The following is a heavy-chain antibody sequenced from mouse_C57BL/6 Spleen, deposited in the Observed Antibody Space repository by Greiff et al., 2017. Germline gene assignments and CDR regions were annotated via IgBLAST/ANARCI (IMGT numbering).Heavy chain of an antibody. CDR2: IYPGSGST. Sequence: VQLQQPGAELVKPGASVKMSCKASGYTFTSYWITWVKQRPGQGLEWIGDIYPGSGSTNYNEKFKSKATLTVDKSSNTGYMQLSSLTSEDSAVYVCAWGSYAMDYWGQGTSVTVSS. CDR1: GYTFTSYW. CDR3: AWGSYAMDY. J-gene: IGHJ4*01. V-gene: IGHV1-55*01.